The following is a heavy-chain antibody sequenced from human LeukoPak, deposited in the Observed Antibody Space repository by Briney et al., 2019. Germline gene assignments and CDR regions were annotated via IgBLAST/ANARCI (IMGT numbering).Heavy chain of an antibody. J-gene: IGHJ4*02. CDR1: GGSISSSSYY. CDR2: IYHSGST. V-gene: IGHV4-39*07. D-gene: IGHD6-6*01. Sequence: NPSETLSLTCTVSGGSISSSSYYWGWIRQPPGKGLEWIGSIYHSGSTYYNPSLKSRVTISVDTSKNQFSLKLSSVTAADTAVYYCARVVPSLDSSSSLIDYWGQGTLVTVSS. CDR3: ARVVPSLDSSSSLIDY.